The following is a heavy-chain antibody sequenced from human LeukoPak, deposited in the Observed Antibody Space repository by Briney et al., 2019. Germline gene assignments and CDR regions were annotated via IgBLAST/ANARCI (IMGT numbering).Heavy chain of an antibody. J-gene: IGHJ4*02. V-gene: IGHV1-58*02. Sequence: ASVKVSCKASGFTFTSSAMQWVRQARGQRLEWIGWIVVGSGNTNYAQKFQERVTITRDMSTSTAYMELSSLRSEDTAVYYCAAVYDFWSGSFDYWGQGTLVTVSS. CDR3: AAVYDFWSGSFDY. CDR2: IVVGSGNT. D-gene: IGHD3-3*01. CDR1: GFTFTSSA.